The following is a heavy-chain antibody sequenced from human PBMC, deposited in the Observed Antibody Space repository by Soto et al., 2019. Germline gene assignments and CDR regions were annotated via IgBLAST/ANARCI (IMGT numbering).Heavy chain of an antibody. D-gene: IGHD3-9*01. J-gene: IGHJ4*02. CDR1: GFTFRSYG. CDR3: AKDLTLGDYFDY. V-gene: IGHV3-30*18. CDR2: ISYDGSNK. Sequence: GSLRLSCAASGFTFRSYGMHWVRQAPGKGLEWVAVISYDGSNKYYADSVKGRFTISRDNSKNTLYLQMNSLRAEDTAVYYCAKDLTLGDYFDYWGQGTLVTVSS.